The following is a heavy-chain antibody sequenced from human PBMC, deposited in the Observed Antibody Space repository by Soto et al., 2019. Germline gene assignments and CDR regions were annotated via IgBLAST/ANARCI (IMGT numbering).Heavy chain of an antibody. CDR3: TKDRATHGNY. Sequence: QVQLVESGGGVVQPGRSLSLSCAASGFTFRNYVMHWVRQAPGKGLEWVAVISSDGSNKYYADSVKGRFTISRDNSKNTVYLQMNSLRIEDTAVYCCTKDRATHGNYWGQGTLVTVSS. V-gene: IGHV3-30*18. J-gene: IGHJ4*02. CDR1: GFTFRNYV. CDR2: ISSDGSNK.